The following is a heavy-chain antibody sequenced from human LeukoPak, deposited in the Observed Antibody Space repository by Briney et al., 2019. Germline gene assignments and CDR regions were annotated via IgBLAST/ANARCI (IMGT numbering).Heavy chain of an antibody. Sequence: SVKVSCKASGYTFTGYYMHWVRQAPGQGLEWMGGIIPLFGTTNYSQKFQGRVTIITDESTSTAYMELSSLRSEDTAVYYCAREPYRGNYVVADYWGQGTLVTVSS. CDR2: IIPLFGTT. CDR1: GYTFTGYY. CDR3: AREPYRGNYVVADY. J-gene: IGHJ4*02. V-gene: IGHV1-69*05. D-gene: IGHD4-11*01.